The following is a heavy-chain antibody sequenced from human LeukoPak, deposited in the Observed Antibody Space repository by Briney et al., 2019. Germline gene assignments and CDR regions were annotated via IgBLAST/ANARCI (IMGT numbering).Heavy chain of an antibody. J-gene: IGHJ6*02. D-gene: IGHD3-22*01. CDR1: GFTFSSFA. CDR3: APSREWGGYYYDSSGYYPYYYYYGMYV. V-gene: IGHV3-23*01. Sequence: SLRLSCAASGFTFSSFALSWDRQAPRKGLEWVSGIRGSGDSKFYPDPVKGRFTISRDNSKNTLYLPMNCLRPEHTCVYYCAPSREWGGYYYDSSGYYPYYYYYGMYVWGQGTTVTASS. CDR2: IRGSGDSK.